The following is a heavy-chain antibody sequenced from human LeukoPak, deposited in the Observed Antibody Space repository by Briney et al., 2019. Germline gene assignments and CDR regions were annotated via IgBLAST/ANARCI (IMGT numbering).Heavy chain of an antibody. J-gene: IGHJ4*02. D-gene: IGHD6-13*01. CDR1: GFTFSSYA. Sequence: PGRSLRLSCAASGFTFSSYAMHWVRQAPGKGLEWVAVISYDGSNKYYADSVKGRFTISRDNPKNTLYLQMNSLRAEDTAVYYCARDHSRIAAAGTFGYWGQGTLVTVSS. V-gene: IGHV3-30*04. CDR3: ARDHSRIAAAGTFGY. CDR2: ISYDGSNK.